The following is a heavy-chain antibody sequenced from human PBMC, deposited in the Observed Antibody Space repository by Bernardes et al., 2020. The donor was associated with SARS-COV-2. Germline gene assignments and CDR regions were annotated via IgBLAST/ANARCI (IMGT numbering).Heavy chain of an antibody. CDR3: ARGVGARRLWFGGSEGDGIDG. D-gene: IGHD3-10*01. CDR2: IWYDGSNK. Sequence: GGSLRLSCAASGFTFSSYGMHWVRQAPGKGLEWVAVIWYDGSNKYYADSVKGRFTISRDNSKNTLYLQMNSLRAEDTAVYYCARGVGARRLWFGGSEGDGIDGWSQGTTVTVSS. V-gene: IGHV3-33*01. CDR1: GFTFSSYG. J-gene: IGHJ6*02.